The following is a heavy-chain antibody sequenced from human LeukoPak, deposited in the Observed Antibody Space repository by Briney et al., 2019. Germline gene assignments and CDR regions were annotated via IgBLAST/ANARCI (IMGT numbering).Heavy chain of an antibody. J-gene: IGHJ6*03. V-gene: IGHV4-59*01. Sequence: SETLSLTCTVSGGSISSYYWSWIRQPPGKGLEWLGHIYYSGSTNYNPSLKSRVTISVDTSKNQFSLKLSSVTAADTAVYYCARGYTYYDFWSGSYYYYMDVWGKGTTVTVSS. CDR2: IYYSGST. D-gene: IGHD3-3*01. CDR1: GGSISSYY. CDR3: ARGYTYYDFWSGSYYYYMDV.